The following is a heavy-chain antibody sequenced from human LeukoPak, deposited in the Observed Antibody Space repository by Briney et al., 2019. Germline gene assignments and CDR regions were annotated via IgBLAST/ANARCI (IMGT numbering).Heavy chain of an antibody. CDR1: GYTFTSYA. J-gene: IGHJ6*03. Sequence: ASVKVSCKAPGYTFTSYAMNWVRQAPGQGLEWMGWINTNTGNPTYAQGFTGRFVFSLDTSVSTAYLQISSLKAEDTAVYYCARTNDPTAMGVYYYYYYMDVWGKGTTVTVSS. D-gene: IGHD5-18*01. CDR2: INTNTGNP. CDR3: ARTNDPTAMGVYYYYYYMDV. V-gene: IGHV7-4-1*02.